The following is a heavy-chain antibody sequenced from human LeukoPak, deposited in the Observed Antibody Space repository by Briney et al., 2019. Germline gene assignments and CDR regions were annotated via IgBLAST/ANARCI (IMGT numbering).Heavy chain of an antibody. V-gene: IGHV1-69*06. CDR2: IIPIFDTA. CDR1: GGTFSSYA. D-gene: IGHD1-26*01. Sequence: EASVTVSCKASGGTFSSYAISWVRQAPGQGLEWMGRIIPIFDTANYAQKFQGRVTITADKSTSTAYMELSSLRSEDTAVYYCAREGVGATYFDYWGQGTLVTVSS. CDR3: AREGVGATYFDY. J-gene: IGHJ4*02.